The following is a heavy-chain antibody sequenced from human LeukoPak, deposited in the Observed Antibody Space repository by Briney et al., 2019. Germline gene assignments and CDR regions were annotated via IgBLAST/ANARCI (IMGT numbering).Heavy chain of an antibody. CDR2: ISGSGGST. Sequence: GGSLRLSCAASGFTFSSYAMSWVRQAPGKGLEWVSAISGSGGSTYYADSVKGRFTISRDNSENTLYLQMNSLRAEDTAVYYCAKDKLGYYYDSSGYPFDPWGQGTLVTVSS. CDR3: AKDKLGYYYDSSGYPFDP. D-gene: IGHD3-22*01. J-gene: IGHJ5*02. CDR1: GFTFSSYA. V-gene: IGHV3-23*01.